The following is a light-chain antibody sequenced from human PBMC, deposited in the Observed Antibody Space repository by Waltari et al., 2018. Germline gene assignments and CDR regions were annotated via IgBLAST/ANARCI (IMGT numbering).Light chain of an antibody. J-gene: IGLJ1*01. CDR3: SSYTSSDTYV. CDR1: SSDVGGSNS. V-gene: IGLV2-14*03. Sequence: QSALTQPASVSGSPGQSITISCTGTSSDVGGSNSVSWYQQHPVKAPKLMIYDVSNRPSGVSNRFFGSKFGNTASLTISGLQAEDEADYYCSSYTSSDTYVFGTGTKVTVL. CDR2: DVS.